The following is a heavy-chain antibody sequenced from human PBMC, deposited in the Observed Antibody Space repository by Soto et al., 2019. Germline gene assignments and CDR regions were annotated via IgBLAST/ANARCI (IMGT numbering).Heavy chain of an antibody. J-gene: IGHJ6*02. CDR2: INPNSGGT. Sequence: ASVKVSCKASGYTFTSYGISWVRQAPGQGLEWMGWINPNSGGTNYAQKFQGRVTMTRDTSISTAYMELSRLRSDDTAVYYCARNYSSSGPYYHSGTDVWG. D-gene: IGHD6-6*01. CDR1: GYTFTSYG. CDR3: ARNYSSSGPYYHSGTDV. V-gene: IGHV1-2*02.